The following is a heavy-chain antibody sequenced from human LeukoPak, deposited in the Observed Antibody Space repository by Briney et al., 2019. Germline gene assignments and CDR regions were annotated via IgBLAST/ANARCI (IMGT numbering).Heavy chain of an antibody. Sequence: SETLSLTCAFYGGSFSGYYWSWIRQPPGKGLEWIGEINHSGGTTYNPSLKSRVTISLDTSKNQFSLKLSSVTAADTAVYYCAREPPRGITMVRGPDYWGQGTLVTVSS. CDR3: AREPPRGITMVRGPDY. D-gene: IGHD3-10*01. V-gene: IGHV4-34*01. CDR2: INHSGGT. CDR1: GGSFSGYY. J-gene: IGHJ4*02.